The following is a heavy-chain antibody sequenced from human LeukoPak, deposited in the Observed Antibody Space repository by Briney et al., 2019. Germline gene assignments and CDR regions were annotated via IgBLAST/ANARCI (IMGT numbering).Heavy chain of an antibody. J-gene: IGHJ4*02. CDR1: GFTFSSYA. CDR2: ITASGGNT. Sequence: GGSLRLSCAASGFTFSSYAMGWVRQAPGKGLEWVSAITASGGNTYYADSVKGRFTISRDNSKNTLYLQVNSLRAEDTAVYYCAKGNGYSYGRYYFGYWGQGTLVTVSS. V-gene: IGHV3-23*01. CDR3: AKGNGYSYGRYYFGY. D-gene: IGHD5-18*01.